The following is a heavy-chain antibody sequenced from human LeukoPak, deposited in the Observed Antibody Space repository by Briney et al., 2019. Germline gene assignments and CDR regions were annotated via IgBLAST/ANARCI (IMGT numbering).Heavy chain of an antibody. D-gene: IGHD7-27*01. CDR2: ISGSGGST. V-gene: IGHV3-23*01. CDR1: GFTFSSYA. CDR3: AKDGGLWVSAHWGDS. J-gene: IGHJ4*02. Sequence: GGSLRLSCAASGFTFSSYAMSWVRQAPGKGLEWVSAISGSGGSTYYADSVKGRFTISRDNSKNTLYLQMDSLRAEDTAVYYCAKDGGLWVSAHWGDSWGRGTLVTVSS.